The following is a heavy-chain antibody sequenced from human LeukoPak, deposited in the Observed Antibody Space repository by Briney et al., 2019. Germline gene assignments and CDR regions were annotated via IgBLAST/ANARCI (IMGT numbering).Heavy chain of an antibody. CDR3: AREQTGFDY. CDR1: GDSVSNNSAA. V-gene: IGHV6-1*01. Sequence: SQTLSLTCAISGDSVSNNSAAWTWIRQSPSRGLEWLGRTYYRSQLFNEYAISVKSRITINSDTSKNQFSLQLNSVTPEDTAMYFCAREQTGFDYWGQGTLVTVSS. CDR2: TYYRSQLFN. J-gene: IGHJ4*02.